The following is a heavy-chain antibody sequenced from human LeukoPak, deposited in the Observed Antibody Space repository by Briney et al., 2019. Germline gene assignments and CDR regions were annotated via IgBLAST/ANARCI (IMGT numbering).Heavy chain of an antibody. CDR3: ARPNEGSDYYVSNYWYFDL. D-gene: IGHD3-3*01. Sequence: PSETLSLTCTVSGGSISSSSYYWGWIRQPPGKGLEWIGYIHYSGTTKYNPSLESQVTMSVDTSKNQFSLNLSPVTAADTAVYFCARPNEGSDYYVSNYWYFDLWGRGTLVTVSS. CDR1: GGSISSSSYY. J-gene: IGHJ2*01. V-gene: IGHV4-61*05. CDR2: IHYSGTT.